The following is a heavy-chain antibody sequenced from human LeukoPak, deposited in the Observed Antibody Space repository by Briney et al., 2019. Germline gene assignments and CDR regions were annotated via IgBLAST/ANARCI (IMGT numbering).Heavy chain of an antibody. V-gene: IGHV3-23*01. Sequence: QPGRSLRLSCAASGFTFSSYAMSWVRQAPGKGLEWVSAISGSGGSTYYADSVKGRFTISRDNSKNTLSLQMNSLRAEDTALYYCAKETQVATLHWFDPWGQGTLVTVSS. CDR3: AKETQVATLHWFDP. CDR2: ISGSGGST. CDR1: GFTFSSYA. D-gene: IGHD2-21*02. J-gene: IGHJ5*02.